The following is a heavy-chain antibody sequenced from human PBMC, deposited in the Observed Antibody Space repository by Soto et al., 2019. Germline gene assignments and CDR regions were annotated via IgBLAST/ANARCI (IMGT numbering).Heavy chain of an antibody. D-gene: IGHD3-22*01. V-gene: IGHV3-53*01. CDR2: IYSGGRT. Sequence: GGSLRLSCAASGFTVSSNYLSLVRQATGKGLEWVSFIYSGGRTSCADSVKGRFTISRDNSKNTLYLHMNSLRAEDTAVYYCARGNSYYDSCLGYWGQGTLVTVSS. J-gene: IGHJ4*02. CDR1: GFTVSSNY. CDR3: ARGNSYYDSCLGY.